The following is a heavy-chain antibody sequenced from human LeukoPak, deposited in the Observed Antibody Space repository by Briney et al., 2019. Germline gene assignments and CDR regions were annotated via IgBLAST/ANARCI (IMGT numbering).Heavy chain of an antibody. V-gene: IGHV3-49*04. CDR3: TRGPEGYYDFWSGYYPPTY. J-gene: IGHJ4*02. CDR2: IRSKAYGGTT. Sequence: GGSLRLSCTASGFTFGDYAMSWVRQAPGKGLEWVGFIRSKAYGGTTEYAASVKGRFTISRDDSKSIAYLQMNSLKTEDTAVYYCTRGPEGYYDFWSGYYPPTYWGQGTLVTVSS. CDR1: GFTFGDYA. D-gene: IGHD3-3*01.